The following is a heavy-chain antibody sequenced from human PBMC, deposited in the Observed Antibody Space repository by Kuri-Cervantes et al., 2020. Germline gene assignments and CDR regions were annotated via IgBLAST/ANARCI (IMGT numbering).Heavy chain of an antibody. CDR1: GFTFSNYA. CDR3: AKVSTMTTVLDAFDI. Sequence: LSLTCAASGFTFSNYAMSWVRQGPGKGLEWVSGISGNGGGTYYADSVKGRFTISRDNSKNTLYLQMNNLRAEDTVVYYCAKVSTMTTVLDAFDIWGQGTMVTVSS. V-gene: IGHV3-23*01. CDR2: ISGNGGGT. J-gene: IGHJ3*02. D-gene: IGHD4-17*01.